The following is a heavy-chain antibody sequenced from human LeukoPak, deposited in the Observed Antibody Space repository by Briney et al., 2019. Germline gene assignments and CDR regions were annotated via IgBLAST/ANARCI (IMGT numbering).Heavy chain of an antibody. CDR3: ARDFGSASSWRGFQH. CDR2: MYYSGST. Sequence: GSLRLSCTASGFTFSNAWMNWVRQAPGKGLEWIGYMYYSGSTNYNPSLKSRVTISVDTSKKQFSLELSSVTAADTAVYYCARDFGSASSWRGFQHWGQGTLVTVSS. CDR1: GFTFSNAW. J-gene: IGHJ1*01. V-gene: IGHV4-59*01. D-gene: IGHD6-19*01.